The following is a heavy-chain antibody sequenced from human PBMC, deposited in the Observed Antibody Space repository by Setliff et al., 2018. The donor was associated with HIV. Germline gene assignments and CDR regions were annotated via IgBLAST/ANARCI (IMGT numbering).Heavy chain of an antibody. D-gene: IGHD4-17*01. J-gene: IGHJ5*02. CDR1: GYSFINYA. CDR2: INANSGSP. CDR3: ARGLYGDYGGDLNWLDP. V-gene: IGHV7-4-1*02. Sequence: VKVSCKASGYSFINYAMNWVRQAPGQGLEWMGWINANSGSPTYAQAFTGRFFFSVDTAVATAYLQINNLKTEDTAVYFCARGLYGDYGGDLNWLDPWGHGTRVTVSS.